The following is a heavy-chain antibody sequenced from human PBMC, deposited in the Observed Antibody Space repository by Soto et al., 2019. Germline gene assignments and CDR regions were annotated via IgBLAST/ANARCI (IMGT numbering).Heavy chain of an antibody. Sequence: SETLSFTCTVSGGSISSGGYYWSWVRQNPRRGLEWIGNIYYSGNTYYNPSLKSRLTISVDTSKNQFSLNLSSVTAADTAVYYCARDRLMATAGTARHYFGLDVWGQGTTVTVSS. CDR3: ARDRLMATAGTARHYFGLDV. D-gene: IGHD5-18*01. CDR1: GGSISSGGYY. V-gene: IGHV4-31*03. J-gene: IGHJ6*02. CDR2: IYYSGNT.